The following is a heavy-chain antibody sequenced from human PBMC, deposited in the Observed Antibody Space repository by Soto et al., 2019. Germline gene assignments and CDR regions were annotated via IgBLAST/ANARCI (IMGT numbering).Heavy chain of an antibody. Sequence: PGGSLRLSYAASGFHFNNYAMNWFRQAPGKGLEWVAGISGRGDSTNYADSVKGRFTVSRDTSDNTLYLQMNSLRAEDTAIYYCAKSGGVTVAGTDLDFWGQGTLVTVSS. CDR2: ISGRGDST. CDR1: GFHFNNYA. J-gene: IGHJ4*02. D-gene: IGHD6-19*01. CDR3: AKSGGVTVAGTDLDF. V-gene: IGHV3-23*01.